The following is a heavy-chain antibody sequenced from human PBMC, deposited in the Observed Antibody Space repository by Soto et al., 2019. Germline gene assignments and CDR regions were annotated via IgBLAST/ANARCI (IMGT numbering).Heavy chain of an antibody. CDR2: MNPKSGNT. J-gene: IGHJ3*02. V-gene: IGHV1-8*01. D-gene: IGHD1-26*01. Sequence: QVQLVQSGAEVKKPGASVKVSCKTSGYTFTSYDINWVRQATGQGLEWMGWMNPKSGNTAYAQKFQGRVTMTRNTSISTSYMELSSLRAEDTAVYYCARERSSGAFDIWGQGTMVTVSS. CDR3: ARERSSGAFDI. CDR1: GYTFTSYD.